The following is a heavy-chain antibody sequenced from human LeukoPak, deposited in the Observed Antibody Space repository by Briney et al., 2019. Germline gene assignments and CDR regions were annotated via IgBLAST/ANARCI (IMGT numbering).Heavy chain of an antibody. J-gene: IGHJ5*02. CDR3: ARSSGYSSWFDP. V-gene: IGHV1-2*02. CDR1: GYTFTGYY. D-gene: IGHD3-22*01. CDR2: INPNSGGT. Sequence: ASVKVSCKASGYTFTGYYMHWVRQAPGQGLEWMGWINPNSGGTNYAQKFQGRVTMTRDTSISTAYMELSRLRSDDTAVYYCARSSGYSSWFDPWGQGTLVTVSS.